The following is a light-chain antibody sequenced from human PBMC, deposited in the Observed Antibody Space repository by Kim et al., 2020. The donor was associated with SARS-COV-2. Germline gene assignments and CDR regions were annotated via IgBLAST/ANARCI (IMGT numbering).Light chain of an antibody. CDR3: VTWDNSLSAWV. CDR2: GYN. Sequence: SAAPGQKVTLSCSNIGKNYVLWYQRLPGTAPTLLIYGYNKRPSGIPDRFSGSVSGTSATLGITGLQTGDEADYYCVTWDNSLSAWVFGGGTQLTAL. CDR1: NIGKNY. V-gene: IGLV1-51*01. J-gene: IGLJ3*02.